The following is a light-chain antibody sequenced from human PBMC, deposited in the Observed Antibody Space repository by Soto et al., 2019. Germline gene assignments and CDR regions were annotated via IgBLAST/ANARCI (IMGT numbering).Light chain of an antibody. CDR1: KIDVGSYNL. CDR3: CTYASTSTSLV. CDR2: EAN. J-gene: IGLJ1*01. Sequence: QSVLTQPASVSGSPGQSITVSCTGTKIDVGSYNLISWYQQHPGKAPKLMIYEANKRPSGVSNRFSGSKSGNTASLTISGLQAEDEAEYFCCTYASTSTSLVFGTGTKLTVL. V-gene: IGLV2-23*01.